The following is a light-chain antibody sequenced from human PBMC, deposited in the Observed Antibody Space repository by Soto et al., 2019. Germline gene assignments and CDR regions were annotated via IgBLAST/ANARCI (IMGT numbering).Light chain of an antibody. V-gene: IGKV1-27*01. CDR3: QKYNSGLIT. Sequence: DIQITQSPSSLSASVGDRVTITCRASQVIGNYLAWYQQKPGKVPKLLIYGAYTLQSGVPSRFSGSGSGTDFTLTISSLQPEDVANYYCQKYNSGLITFGQGTRLEI. CDR2: GAY. J-gene: IGKJ5*01. CDR1: QVIGNY.